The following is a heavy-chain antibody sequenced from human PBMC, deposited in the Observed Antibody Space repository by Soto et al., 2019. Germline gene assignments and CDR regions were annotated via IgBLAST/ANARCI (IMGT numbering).Heavy chain of an antibody. CDR3: ATSVGIAATGEDGLDV. CDR1: GGMFSTFG. V-gene: IGHV1-69*01. D-gene: IGHD6-13*01. CDR2: IIPILTTP. J-gene: IGHJ6*04. Sequence: QVQLVQSGAEVKKTGSSVKVSCKASGGMFSTFGFSWVRQAPGQGPEWIGGIIPILTTPNYAERFQGSVTIVADELTTTVYMELSSLRSEDTAMYYWATSVGIAATGEDGLDVWGEGTSVTVSS.